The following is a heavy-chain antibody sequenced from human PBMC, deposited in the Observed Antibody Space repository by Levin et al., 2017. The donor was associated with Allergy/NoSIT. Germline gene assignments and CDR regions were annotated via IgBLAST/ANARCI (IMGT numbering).Heavy chain of an antibody. J-gene: IGHJ4*02. CDR3: ASLGSGGNLPPPPKTTSTPYYFDY. CDR2: ISYDGSNK. Sequence: GGSLRLSCAASGFTFSSYAMHWVRQAPGKGLEWVAVISYDGSNKYYADSVKGRFTISRDNSKNTLYLQMNSLRAEDTSVYYCASLGSGGNLPPPPKTTSTPYYFDYWGQGTLVTVSS. CDR1: GFTFSSYA. D-gene: IGHD2-15*01. V-gene: IGHV3-30-3*01.